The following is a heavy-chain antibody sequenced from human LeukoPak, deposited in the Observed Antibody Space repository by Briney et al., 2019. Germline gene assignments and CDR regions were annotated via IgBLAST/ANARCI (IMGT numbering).Heavy chain of an antibody. Sequence: ASVKVSCKASGGTFSSYGISWVRQAPGQGLEWMGGIIPIFGTANYAQKFQGRVTITADTSTSTAYMQLSSLRSEDTAVYYCARARSGPYGSGSLDAFDIWGQGTMVTVSS. CDR3: ARARSGPYGSGSLDAFDI. V-gene: IGHV1-69*06. J-gene: IGHJ3*02. CDR1: GGTFSSYG. D-gene: IGHD3-10*01. CDR2: IIPIFGTA.